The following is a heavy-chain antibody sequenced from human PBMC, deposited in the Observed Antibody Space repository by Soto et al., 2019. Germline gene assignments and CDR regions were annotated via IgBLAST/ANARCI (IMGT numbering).Heavy chain of an antibody. CDR2: ISWNSGSI. V-gene: IGHV3-9*01. J-gene: IGHJ4*02. Sequence: EVQLVESGGGLVQPGRSLRLSCAASGFTFDDYAMHWVRQAPGKGLEWVSGISWNSGSIGYADSVKGRFTISRDNAKNSLYLQMNSLRAEDTALYYCAKGRRIAAAGSCDYWGQGTLVTVSS. CDR1: GFTFDDYA. D-gene: IGHD6-13*01. CDR3: AKGRRIAAAGSCDY.